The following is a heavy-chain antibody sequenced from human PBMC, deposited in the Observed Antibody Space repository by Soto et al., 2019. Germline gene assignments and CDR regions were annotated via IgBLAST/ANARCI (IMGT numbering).Heavy chain of an antibody. J-gene: IGHJ4*02. Sequence: GESLKISCKGSGYSFTSYWIGWVRQMPGKGLEWMGIIYPGDSDTRYSPSFQGQVTISADKSISTAYLQMNSLRAEDTAVYYCAKDQEPWGIAVAGTQAGVDYWGQGTLVTVS. CDR1: GYSFTSYW. CDR3: AKDQEPWGIAVAGTQAGVDY. D-gene: IGHD6-19*01. CDR2: IYPGDSDT. V-gene: IGHV5-51*01.